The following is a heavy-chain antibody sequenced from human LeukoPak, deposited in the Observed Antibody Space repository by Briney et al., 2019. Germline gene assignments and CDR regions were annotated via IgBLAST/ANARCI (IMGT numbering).Heavy chain of an antibody. D-gene: IGHD1-26*01. J-gene: IGHJ4*02. CDR3: ARDLEGGSYTHLDY. CDR1: GFTFSSYE. V-gene: IGHV3-48*03. CDR2: ISSSGSTI. Sequence: GGSLRLSCAASGFTFSSYEMNWVRQAPGKGLEWVSYISSSGSTIYCADSVKGRFTISRDNAKNSLYLQMNRLRAEDTAVYYCARDLEGGSYTHLDYWGQGTLVTVSS.